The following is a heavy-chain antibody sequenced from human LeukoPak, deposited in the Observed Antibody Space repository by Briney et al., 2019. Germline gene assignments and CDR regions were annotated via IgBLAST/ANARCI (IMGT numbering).Heavy chain of an antibody. J-gene: IGHJ4*02. Sequence: PGRSLRLAFAASGFTFSSYGMRWVRQAPGKGLEWVAGIWYEGSNKYYADSVKGRFNISRDNSKNTPYLQMNRLRAAETAVYSCVKPLAGVPAAISPGYWGQGTLVTVSS. D-gene: IGHD2-2*02. CDR3: VKPLAGVPAAISPGY. V-gene: IGHV3-33*06. CDR2: IWYEGSNK. CDR1: GFTFSSYG.